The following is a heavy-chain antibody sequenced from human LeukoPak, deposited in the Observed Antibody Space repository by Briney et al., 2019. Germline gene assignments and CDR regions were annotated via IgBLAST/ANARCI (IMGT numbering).Heavy chain of an antibody. D-gene: IGHD3-16*02. CDR3: ARDTYDYVWGSYPSADY. V-gene: IGHV1-2*02. Sequence: ASVKVSCKASGYTFTGYYMHWVRQAPGQGLEWMGWINPNSGGTNYAQKFQGRVTMTRDTSISTAYMELSRLRSDDTAVYYCARDTYDYVWGSYPSADYWGQGTLVTVSS. CDR1: GYTFTGYY. CDR2: INPNSGGT. J-gene: IGHJ4*02.